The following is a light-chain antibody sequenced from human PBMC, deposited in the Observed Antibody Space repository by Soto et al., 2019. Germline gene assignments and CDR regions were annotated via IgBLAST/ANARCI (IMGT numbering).Light chain of an antibody. J-gene: IGKJ4*01. Sequence: DIQMTQSPSSLSAXVGDRXXXTCRASQGISNYLAWYQQKPGKVPKLLIYAASTLQSGVPSRFSGSGSGTDFTLTISSLQPEDVATYYCQKYNSAPRTFGGGTKVEIK. V-gene: IGKV1-27*01. CDR2: AAS. CDR3: QKYNSAPRT. CDR1: QGISNY.